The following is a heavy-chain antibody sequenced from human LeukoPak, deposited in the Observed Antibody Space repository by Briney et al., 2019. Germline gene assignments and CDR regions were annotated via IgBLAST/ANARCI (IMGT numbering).Heavy chain of an antibody. CDR3: AKTKSGYYYDSSGLAY. Sequence: PGRSLRLSCAASGFTFDDYAMHWVRQAPGKGLEWVSGISWNSGSIGYADSVKGRFTISRDNAKNSLYLQVNSLRAEDTALYYCAKTKSGYYYDSSGLAYWGQGTLVTVSS. D-gene: IGHD3-22*01. V-gene: IGHV3-9*01. CDR1: GFTFDDYA. J-gene: IGHJ4*02. CDR2: ISWNSGSI.